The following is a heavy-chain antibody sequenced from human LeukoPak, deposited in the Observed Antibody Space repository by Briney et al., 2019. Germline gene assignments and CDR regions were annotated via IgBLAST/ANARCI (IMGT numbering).Heavy chain of an antibody. Sequence: PSETLSLTCTASGGSISSYYWSWIRQPPGKGLEWFGYIYYSGSTNYNPSLKSRVTISVDTSKNQFSLKLSSVTAADTAVYYCARVRQYYYYYGMDVWGQGTTVTVSS. CDR1: GGSISSYY. J-gene: IGHJ6*02. CDR3: ARVRQYYYYYGMDV. CDR2: IYYSGST. V-gene: IGHV4-59*01.